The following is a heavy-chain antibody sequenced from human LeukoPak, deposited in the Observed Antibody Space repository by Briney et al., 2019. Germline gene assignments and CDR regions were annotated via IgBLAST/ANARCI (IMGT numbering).Heavy chain of an antibody. J-gene: IGHJ5*02. D-gene: IGHD2-2*01. CDR2: IYYSGST. CDR3: ARQLGYCSSTSCHNWFAP. Sequence: SETLSLTCTVSGGSITSYYWSWIRQPPGKGLEWIGYIYYSGSTNYNPSLKSRVTISVDTSKNQFSLRLSSVIAADTAVYYCARQLGYCSSTSCHNWFAPWGQGTLVTVSS. CDR1: GGSITSYY. V-gene: IGHV4-59*01.